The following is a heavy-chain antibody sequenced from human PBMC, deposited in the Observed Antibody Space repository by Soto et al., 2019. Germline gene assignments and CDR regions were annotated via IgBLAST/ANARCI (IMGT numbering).Heavy chain of an antibody. V-gene: IGHV3-33*01. Sequence: QVQLVESGGGVVQPGRSLRLSCAASGFTFSSYGMHWVRQAPGKGLEWVAVIWYDGSNKYYADSVKGRFTISRDNSKNTLYLQMNSLRAEDTAVYYCARDPPMYDDIWGSYRWGYYFDYRGKGTLVTVSS. J-gene: IGHJ4*02. CDR3: ARDPPMYDDIWGSYRWGYYFDY. CDR1: GFTFSSYG. CDR2: IWYDGSNK. D-gene: IGHD3-16*02.